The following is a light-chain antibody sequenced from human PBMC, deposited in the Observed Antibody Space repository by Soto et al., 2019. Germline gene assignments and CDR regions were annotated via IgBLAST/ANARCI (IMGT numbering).Light chain of an antibody. J-gene: IGLJ7*01. V-gene: IGLV2-23*02. CDR2: EVS. Sequence: QSVLTHPASVSGSPGQSITIYCTGTSSDVGSYKLVSWYQQHPGKAPKLMISEVSKRPSGISDRFSGSKSGSTASLTISGLQAEDEADYYCCSYAGNSTHTVFGGGTQLTVL. CDR3: CSYAGNSTHTV. CDR1: SSDVGSYKL.